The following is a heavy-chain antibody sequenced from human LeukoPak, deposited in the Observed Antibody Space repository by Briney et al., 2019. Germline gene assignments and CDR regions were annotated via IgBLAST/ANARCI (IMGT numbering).Heavy chain of an antibody. CDR2: ISAYNGNT. D-gene: IGHD5-12*01. Sequence: ASVKVSCKASGYTFTSYGISWVRQAPGQGLEWMGWISAYNGNTNYAQKLQGRVTMTTDTSTSTAYMVLRSLRSDDTAVYYCARDEGGYSASYFDYWGQGTLVTVSS. V-gene: IGHV1-18*01. CDR1: GYTFTSYG. CDR3: ARDEGGYSASYFDY. J-gene: IGHJ4*02.